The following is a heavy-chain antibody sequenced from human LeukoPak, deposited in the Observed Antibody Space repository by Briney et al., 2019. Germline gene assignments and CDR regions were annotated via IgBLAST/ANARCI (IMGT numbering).Heavy chain of an antibody. D-gene: IGHD5-18*01. Sequence: GGSLRLSCAASGLTFSSYAMSWVRQAPGKGLEWVANIKQDGSEKYYVDSVKGRFTISRDNAKNSLYLQMNSLRAEDTAVYYCASGYSYGYDPPRYWGQGTLVTVSS. V-gene: IGHV3-7*01. J-gene: IGHJ4*02. CDR2: IKQDGSEK. CDR1: GLTFSSYA. CDR3: ASGYSYGYDPPRY.